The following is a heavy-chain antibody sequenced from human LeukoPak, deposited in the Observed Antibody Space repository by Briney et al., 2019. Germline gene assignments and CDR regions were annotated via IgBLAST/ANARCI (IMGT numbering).Heavy chain of an antibody. CDR3: ARAKWIQLWFIDY. Sequence: GGSLRLSCAASGFTFSSYAMSWVRQAPGKGLEWVPSISSSSSYIYYADSVKGRFTISRDNAKNSLYLQMNSLRAEDTAVYYCARAKWIQLWFIDYWGQGTLVTVSS. J-gene: IGHJ4*02. D-gene: IGHD5-18*01. CDR1: GFTFSSYA. CDR2: ISSSSSYI. V-gene: IGHV3-21*01.